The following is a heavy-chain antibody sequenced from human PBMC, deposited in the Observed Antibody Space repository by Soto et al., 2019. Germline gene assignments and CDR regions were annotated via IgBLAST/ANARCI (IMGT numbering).Heavy chain of an antibody. Sequence: QVQLVESGGGVVKPAGSLRLSCAASGFIFSDYFMSWIRQAPGKGLEWVSFISGSSDNIKYADSVKGRFTISRDNAKNSLYRKMNSLRAEDTAVYYCVRDSARIVVVPPVDRDNWLDPWGQGTLVTVSS. CDR2: ISGSSDNI. D-gene: IGHD2-2*01. J-gene: IGHJ5*02. CDR1: GFIFSDYF. CDR3: VRDSARIVVVPPVDRDNWLDP. V-gene: IGHV3-11*06.